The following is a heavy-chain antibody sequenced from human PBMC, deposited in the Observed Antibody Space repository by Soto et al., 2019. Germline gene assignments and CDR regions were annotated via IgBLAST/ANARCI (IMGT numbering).Heavy chain of an antibody. V-gene: IGHV3-23*01. J-gene: IGHJ4*02. D-gene: IGHD5-18*01. Sequence: GASLRLSPAASGFTFSSYAMSWVRQAPGTVPEWVLAISGSGDRTYYADSVTGRFPSCRDNSQNTVSLQLNSLRAYDTAVYYCAKEGYPPFFNYWGQGTLVTVSS. CDR2: ISGSGDRT. CDR1: GFTFSSYA. CDR3: AKEGYPPFFNY.